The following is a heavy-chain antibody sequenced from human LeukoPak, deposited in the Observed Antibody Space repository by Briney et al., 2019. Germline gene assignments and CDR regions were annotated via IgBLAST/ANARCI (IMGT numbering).Heavy chain of an antibody. Sequence: SETLSLTCTVSGGSISSSSYYWGWIRQPPGKGLEWIGSIYYSGSTYYNPSLKSRVTISVDTSKNQFSLKLSSVTAADTAVYYCARETPVPDYGSGNLVNWFDPWGQGTLVTVSS. J-gene: IGHJ5*02. CDR1: GGSISSSSYY. V-gene: IGHV4-39*07. CDR2: IYYSGST. CDR3: ARETPVPDYGSGNLVNWFDP. D-gene: IGHD3-10*01.